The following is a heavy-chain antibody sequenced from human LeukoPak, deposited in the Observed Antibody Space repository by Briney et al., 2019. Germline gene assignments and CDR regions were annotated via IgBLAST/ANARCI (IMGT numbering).Heavy chain of an antibody. V-gene: IGHV3-23*01. CDR1: GFTFSSHG. CDR3: AKDDDWGRYKH. J-gene: IGHJ1*01. Sequence: GGSLRLSCAASGFTFSSHGMIWDRQAPGKGLEWVSGISPSGGITYYTDSVKGRFTISRDNSKNTQSLQMNSLRAEDTAVYYCAKDDDWGRYKHWGQGTLVTVSS. D-gene: IGHD3-16*01. CDR2: ISPSGGIT.